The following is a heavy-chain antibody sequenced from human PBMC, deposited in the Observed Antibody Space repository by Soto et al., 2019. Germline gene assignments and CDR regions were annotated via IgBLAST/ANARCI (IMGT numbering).Heavy chain of an antibody. Sequence: QVQLQESGPGLVKPSQTLSLTCTVSGGSISSGDYYWRWIRQSPGKGLEWIGYIYYSGSTYYNPSLKSRFTISVDTSKNQFSLKLSSVTAADTAVYYCARERKSPYSYYGVDVWGQGTTVTVSS. CDR2: IYYSGST. CDR3: ARERKSPYSYYGVDV. CDR1: GGSISSGDYY. J-gene: IGHJ6*02. V-gene: IGHV4-30-4*01.